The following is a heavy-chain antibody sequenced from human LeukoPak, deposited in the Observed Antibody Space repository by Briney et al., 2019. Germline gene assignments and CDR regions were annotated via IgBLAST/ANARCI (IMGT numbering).Heavy chain of an antibody. CDR1: GFTFDDYT. CDR2: ISWNGGLI. Sequence: GGSLRLSCAASGFTFDDYTMHWVRQVPGKGLEWVSGISWNGGLIDYADSVKGRFTISRDNAKNSLYLQMNSLRTEDTALYYCVKDQNYGSGSYYSGWGQGTLVTVSS. CDR3: VKDQNYGSGSYYSG. V-gene: IGHV3-9*01. J-gene: IGHJ4*02. D-gene: IGHD3-10*01.